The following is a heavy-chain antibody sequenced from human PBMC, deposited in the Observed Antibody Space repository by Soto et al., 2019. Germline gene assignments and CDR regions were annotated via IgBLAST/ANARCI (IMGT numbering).Heavy chain of an antibody. Sequence: EVQLVESGGGLVQPGGSLRLSCAASGFTFSSFWMSWVRQAPGKGLEWVANIKQDGSEKYYVDSVKGRFTISRDNAENSLYLQMNSQRGEDTAVYFCARVAYSIGWIFDYWGQGTLVTVSS. CDR2: IKQDGSEK. J-gene: IGHJ4*01. V-gene: IGHV3-7*01. CDR3: ARVAYSIGWIFDY. CDR1: GFTFSSFW. D-gene: IGHD6-19*01.